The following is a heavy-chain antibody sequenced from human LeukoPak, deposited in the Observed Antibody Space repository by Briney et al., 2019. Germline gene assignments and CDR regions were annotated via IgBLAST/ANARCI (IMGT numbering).Heavy chain of an antibody. J-gene: IGHJ4*02. V-gene: IGHV3-30*18. CDR3: EKDSYDRSGYYYYYFAY. CDR1: GFTFSSSG. Sequence: GGSLRLSCAASGFTFSSSGMHWVRQAPGKGLELVAVISYDGSNKYYADSVKVRFTTSRDNSKNPLYLQMNGLRAGDTAVYYCEKDSYDRSGYYYYYFAYWGQGTQVTVSS. D-gene: IGHD3-22*01. CDR2: ISYDGSNK.